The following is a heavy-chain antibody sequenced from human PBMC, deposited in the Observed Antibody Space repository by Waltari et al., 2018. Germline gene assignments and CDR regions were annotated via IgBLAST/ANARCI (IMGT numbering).Heavy chain of an antibody. Sequence: QVQLQQWGAGLLKPSETLSLTCAVYGGSFSGYYWSWIRQSPGKGLEWIGEINHSGSTNRNPALKSRVTISVDMSKNQFSLKLSSVTAADTAVYYCTRKGPLYYYYYMDVWGRGTTVTVSS. CDR1: GGSFSGYY. J-gene: IGHJ6*03. CDR2: INHSGST. CDR3: TRKGPLYYYYYMDV. V-gene: IGHV4-34*01.